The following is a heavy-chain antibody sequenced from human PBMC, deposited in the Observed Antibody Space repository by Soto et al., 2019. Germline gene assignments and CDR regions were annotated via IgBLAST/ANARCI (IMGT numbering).Heavy chain of an antibody. CDR2: ISSGGSII. CDR1: GFTFSDYY. D-gene: IGHD4-17*01. J-gene: IGHJ5*02. V-gene: IGHV3-11*01. Sequence: GGSLRLSCAASGFTFSDYYMSWIRQAPGKGLEWVSYISSGGSIIYYADSVKGRFTISRDNAKNSLYLQMNSLRVEDMAVYYCAGIYGEIPFDPWGQGTLVTVSS. CDR3: AGIYGEIPFDP.